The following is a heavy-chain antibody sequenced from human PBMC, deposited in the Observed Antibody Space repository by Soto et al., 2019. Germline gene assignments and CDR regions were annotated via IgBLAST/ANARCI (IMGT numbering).Heavy chain of an antibody. J-gene: IGHJ4*02. D-gene: IGHD3-22*01. CDR2: ITISSSSR. CDR3: ARDYYFDSSGYSPLDY. Sequence: GGSLRLSCAASGFTFTRYSMNWVRQAPGKGLEWISSITISSSSRNYADSVKGRFTISRDNTKNSLYLQMNSLRAEDTAVYYCARDYYFDSSGYSPLDYWGQGTLVTGSS. CDR1: GFTFTRYS. V-gene: IGHV3-21*01.